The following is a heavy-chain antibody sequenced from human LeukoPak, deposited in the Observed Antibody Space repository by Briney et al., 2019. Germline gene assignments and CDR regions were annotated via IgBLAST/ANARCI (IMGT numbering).Heavy chain of an antibody. CDR1: GITLSNYG. CDR3: AKRGVVIRVILVGFHKEAYYFDS. J-gene: IGHJ4*02. V-gene: IGHV3-23*01. D-gene: IGHD3-22*01. CDR2: ISDSGGAT. Sequence: GGSLRLSCAVSGITLSNYGMSWVRQAPGKGLEWVAGISDSGGATNYADSVKGRFTISRDNPKNTLYLQMNSLRAEDTAVYFCAKRGVVIRVILVGFHKEAYYFDSWGQGALVTVSS.